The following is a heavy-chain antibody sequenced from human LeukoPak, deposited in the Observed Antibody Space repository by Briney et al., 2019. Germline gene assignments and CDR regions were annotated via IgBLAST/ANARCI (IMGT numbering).Heavy chain of an antibody. J-gene: IGHJ4*02. CDR2: IIPIFGTA. CDR1: GGTFSSYA. V-gene: IGHV1-69*01. CDR3: ARDKGRITMIVVPLHY. D-gene: IGHD3-22*01. Sequence: ASVKVSCKASGGTFSSYAISWVRQAPGQGLEWMGGIIPIFGTANYAQKFQGRVTITADESTSTAHMELSSLRSEDTAVYYCARDKGRITMIVVPLHYWGQGTLVTVSS.